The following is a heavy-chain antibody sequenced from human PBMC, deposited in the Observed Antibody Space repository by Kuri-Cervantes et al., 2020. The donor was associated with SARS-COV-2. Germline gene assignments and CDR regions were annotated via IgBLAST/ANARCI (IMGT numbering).Heavy chain of an antibody. Sequence: GGSLRLSCAASGFTFSSYSMNWVRRAPGKGLEWVSSISSSSSYIYYADSVKGRFTISRDNAKNSLYLQMNSLRAEDTAVYYCARVGPGDIVATIQGWPFDYWGQGTLVTVSS. CDR2: ISSSSSYI. J-gene: IGHJ4*02. D-gene: IGHD5-12*01. V-gene: IGHV3-21*01. CDR3: ARVGPGDIVATIQGWPFDY. CDR1: GFTFSSYS.